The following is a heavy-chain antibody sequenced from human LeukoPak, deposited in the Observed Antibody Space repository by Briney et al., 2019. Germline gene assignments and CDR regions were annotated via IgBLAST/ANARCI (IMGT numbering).Heavy chain of an antibody. CDR2: IYYSGST. CDR3: ARGALRGCLFDY. D-gene: IGHD3-10*01. J-gene: IGHJ4*02. CDR1: GGSISSGGYY. V-gene: IGHV4-31*03. Sequence: SETLSLTCTVSGGSISSGGYYWSWSRQHPGKGLEWIGYIYYSGSTYYNPSLKSRVTISVDTSKNQFSLKLSSVTAADTAVYYCARGALRGCLFDYWGQGTLVTVSS.